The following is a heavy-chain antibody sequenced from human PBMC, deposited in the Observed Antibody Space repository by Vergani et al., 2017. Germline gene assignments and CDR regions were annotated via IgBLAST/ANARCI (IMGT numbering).Heavy chain of an antibody. D-gene: IGHD1-26*01. Sequence: QVQLQESSPGLVKPSETLSLTCTVSGGSISSGSYYWSWIRQPAGKGLEWIGRIYTSGSTNYNPSLKSRVTISVDTSKNQFSLKLSSVTAADTAVYYCARAGLVGATTYWFDPWGQGTLVTVSS. J-gene: IGHJ5*02. V-gene: IGHV4-61*02. CDR2: IYTSGST. CDR3: ARAGLVGATTYWFDP. CDR1: GGSISSGSYY.